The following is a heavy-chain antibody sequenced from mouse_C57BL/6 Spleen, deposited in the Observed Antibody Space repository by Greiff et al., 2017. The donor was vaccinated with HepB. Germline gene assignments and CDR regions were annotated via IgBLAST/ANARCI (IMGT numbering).Heavy chain of an antibody. V-gene: IGHV1-59*01. Sequence: QVQLKQPGAELVRPGTSVKLSCKASGYTFTSYWMHWVKQRPGQGLEWIGVIDPSDSYTNYNQKFKGKATLTVDTSSSTAYMQLSSLTSEDSAVYYCASLYYDYDVFAYWGQGTLVTVSA. D-gene: IGHD2-4*01. CDR1: GYTFTSYW. J-gene: IGHJ3*01. CDR2: IDPSDSYT. CDR3: ASLYYDYDVFAY.